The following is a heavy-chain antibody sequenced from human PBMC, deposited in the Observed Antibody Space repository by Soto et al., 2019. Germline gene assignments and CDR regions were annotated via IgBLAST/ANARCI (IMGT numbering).Heavy chain of an antibody. D-gene: IGHD7-27*01. CDR1: GGSISSGGYS. J-gene: IGHJ4*02. Sequence: SETLSLTCAVSGGSISSGGYSWSWIRQPPGKGLEWIGYIYHSGSTNYNPSLKSRVTISVDRSKNQFSLKLSSVTAADTAVYYCATNWNWGYLVHWRQGTLITVSS. V-gene: IGHV4-30-2*01. CDR3: ATNWNWGYLVH. CDR2: IYHSGST.